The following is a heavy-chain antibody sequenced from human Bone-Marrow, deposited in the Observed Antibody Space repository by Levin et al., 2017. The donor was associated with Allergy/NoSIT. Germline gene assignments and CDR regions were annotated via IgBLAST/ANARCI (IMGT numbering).Heavy chain of an antibody. D-gene: IGHD3-3*01. Sequence: GGSLRLSCAASGFTFSSYGMHWVRQAPGKGLEWVAVLWYDGSNKYYADSVKGRFTISRDNSKNTLYLQMNSLRAKDTAVYYCARISPEVFVYDFWSGNWGYFDYWGQGTLVTVSS. V-gene: IGHV3-33*01. CDR3: ARISPEVFVYDFWSGNWGYFDY. CDR2: LWYDGSNK. J-gene: IGHJ4*02. CDR1: GFTFSSYG.